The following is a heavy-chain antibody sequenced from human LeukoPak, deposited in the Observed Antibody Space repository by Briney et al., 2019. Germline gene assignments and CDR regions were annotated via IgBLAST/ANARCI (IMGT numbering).Heavy chain of an antibody. Sequence: GGSLRLSCAASGFTFSSYAMHWVRQAPGKGLEWVAVISYDGSNKYYADSVKGRFTISRVNSKNTLYLQMNSLRAEDTAVYYCARDRSSLYSSSWYVNWFDPWGQGTLVTVSS. CDR1: GFTFSSYA. J-gene: IGHJ5*02. D-gene: IGHD6-13*01. CDR2: ISYDGSNK. V-gene: IGHV3-30-3*01. CDR3: ARDRSSLYSSSWYVNWFDP.